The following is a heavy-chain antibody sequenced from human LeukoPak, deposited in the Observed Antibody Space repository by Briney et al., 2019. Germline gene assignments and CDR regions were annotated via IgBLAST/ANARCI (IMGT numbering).Heavy chain of an antibody. D-gene: IGHD3-22*01. CDR1: GYTFTGYF. CDR2: INPNSGGT. V-gene: IGHV1-2*02. Sequence: GASVKVSCTASGYTFTGYFIHWVRQAPGQGLEWMGWINPNSGGTNYAQKFQGRVTMTRDTSISTAYMELSRLRSDDTAVYYCARDERYDSSGYPFDYWGQGTLVTVSS. J-gene: IGHJ4*02. CDR3: ARDERYDSSGYPFDY.